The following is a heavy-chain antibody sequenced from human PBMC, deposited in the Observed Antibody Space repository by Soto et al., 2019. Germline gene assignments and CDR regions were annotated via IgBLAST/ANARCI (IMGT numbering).Heavy chain of an antibody. Sequence: ASVKVSCKASGYTFTSYGISWVRQAPGQGLEWMGWISAYNGNTNYAQKLQGRVTMTTDTSTSTAYMELRNLRSDDTAVYYCARDGGCSLDRRSSVMVADWGEGTLVTVCS. V-gene: IGHV1-18*01. CDR1: GYTFTSYG. J-gene: IGHJ4*02. D-gene: IGHD6-6*01. CDR3: ARDGGCSLDRRSSVMVAD. CDR2: ISAYNGNT.